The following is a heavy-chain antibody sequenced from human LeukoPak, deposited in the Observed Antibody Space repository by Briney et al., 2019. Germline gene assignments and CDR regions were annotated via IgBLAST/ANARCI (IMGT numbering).Heavy chain of an antibody. Sequence: SETLSLTCTVSGGSISSGGYYWSWIRQHPGKGLEWIGYIYYSGSTYYNPSLKSRVTISVDTSKNQFSLKLSSVTAADTAVYYCARDRHYYDSSGYFRTCWFDPWGQGTPVTVSS. CDR3: ARDRHYYDSSGYFRTCWFDP. J-gene: IGHJ5*02. V-gene: IGHV4-31*03. D-gene: IGHD3-22*01. CDR2: IYYSGST. CDR1: GGSISSGGYY.